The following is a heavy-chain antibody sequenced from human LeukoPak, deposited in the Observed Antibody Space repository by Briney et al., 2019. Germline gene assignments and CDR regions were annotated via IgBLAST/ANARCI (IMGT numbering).Heavy chain of an antibody. CDR2: ICHGGTT. J-gene: IGHJ4*02. D-gene: IGHD6-13*01. CDR1: GGSISSGIYC. CDR3: VRTRAAAGDF. V-gene: IGHV4-39*01. Sequence: PSETLSLTCTVSGGSISSGIYCWGWIRQPPGKELEWIGSICHGGTTHYHPLLKSRVTISGDTSKNQFSLKMTPVTAADTAVYYCVRTRAAAGDFWGQGTLVTVYS.